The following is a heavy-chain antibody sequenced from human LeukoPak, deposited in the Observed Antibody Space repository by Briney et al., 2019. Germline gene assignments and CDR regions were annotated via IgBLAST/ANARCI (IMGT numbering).Heavy chain of an antibody. D-gene: IGHD2-2*01. CDR2: ISAYNGNT. J-gene: IGHJ6*03. CDR1: GYTFTSYG. CDR3: ARGSTRDIVVVPAANYYYYMDV. Sequence: ASVKVSCKASGYTFTSYGISWVRQAPGQGLEWMGWISAYNGNTNYAQKLQGRVTMTTDTSTSTAYMELRSLRSDDTAVYYCARGSTRDIVVVPAANYYYYMDVWGKGTTVTVSS. V-gene: IGHV1-18*01.